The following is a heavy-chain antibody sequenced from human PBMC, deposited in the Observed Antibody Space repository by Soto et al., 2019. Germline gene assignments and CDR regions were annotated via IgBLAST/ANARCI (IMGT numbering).Heavy chain of an antibody. Sequence: SQTLSLTCAISGDSVSSNSAAWNWIRQSPSRGLEWLGRTYYTSKWYTDYAVSVKSRITIYPDTSKNQFSLQLNSVTSEDTAVYYCARGYGPHFDYWGQGTLVTVSS. J-gene: IGHJ4*02. CDR1: GDSVSSNSAA. V-gene: IGHV6-1*01. CDR3: ARGYGPHFDY. CDR2: TYYTSKWYT. D-gene: IGHD5-18*01.